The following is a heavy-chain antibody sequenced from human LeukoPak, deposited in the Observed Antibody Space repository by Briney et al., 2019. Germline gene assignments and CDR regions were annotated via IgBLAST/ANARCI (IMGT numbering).Heavy chain of an antibody. CDR2: IRYDGSNK. CDR3: AKERDTAMVTIGY. V-gene: IGHV3-30*02. CDR1: GFTFSSYG. Sequence: PGGSLRLSCAASGFTFSSYGMHWVRQAPGKGLEWVAFIRYDGSNKYYADSVKGRFTISRDNSKNTLYLQMNSLRAEDTAVYYCAKERDTAMVTIGYWGQGTLVTVSS. J-gene: IGHJ4*02. D-gene: IGHD5-18*01.